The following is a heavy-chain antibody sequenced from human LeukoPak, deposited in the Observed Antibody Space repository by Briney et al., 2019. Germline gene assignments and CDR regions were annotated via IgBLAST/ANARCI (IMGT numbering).Heavy chain of an antibody. J-gene: IGHJ5*02. CDR1: GYTFTSYD. Sequence: ASVKVSCKASGYTFTSYDINWGRQATGQGLEWMGWMNPNSGNTGYAQKFQGRVTMTRNTSISTAYMELSSLRSEDTAVYYCARGNAGYCSSTSCYIGVWFDPWGQGTLVTVSS. V-gene: IGHV1-8*01. CDR3: ARGNAGYCSSTSCYIGVWFDP. CDR2: MNPNSGNT. D-gene: IGHD2-2*02.